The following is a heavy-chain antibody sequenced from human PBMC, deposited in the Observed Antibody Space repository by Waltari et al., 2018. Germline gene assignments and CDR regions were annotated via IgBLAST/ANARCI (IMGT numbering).Heavy chain of an antibody. J-gene: IGHJ6*02. D-gene: IGHD1-26*01. CDR1: GSRLGTQL. V-gene: IGHV3-7*01. CDR2: IKQDGSEN. CDR3: ARDSGGMDV. Sequence: EVQLVEPGGGLVQPVGPMSLSAASLGSRLGTQLMNWVPQAPGKGLEWVATIKQDGSENFYVDSVKGRFTISRDTAKSSVFLQMNSLSAEDTAVYYCARDSGGMDVWGQGTTVTVSS.